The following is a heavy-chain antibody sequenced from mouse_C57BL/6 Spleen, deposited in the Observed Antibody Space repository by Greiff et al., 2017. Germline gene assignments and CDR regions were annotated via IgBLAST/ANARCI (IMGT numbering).Heavy chain of an antibody. D-gene: IGHD2-1*01. V-gene: IGHV1-82*01. CDR3: AREKGYYGNYDAMDY. J-gene: IGHJ4*01. CDR2: IYPGDGDT. Sequence: QVQLQQSGPELVKPGASVKISCKASGYAFSSSWMNWVKQRPGKGLEWIGRIYPGDGDTNYNGKFKGKATLTADKSSSTAYMQLSSLTSEDSAVYFCAREKGYYGNYDAMDYWGQGTSVTVSS. CDR1: GYAFSSSW.